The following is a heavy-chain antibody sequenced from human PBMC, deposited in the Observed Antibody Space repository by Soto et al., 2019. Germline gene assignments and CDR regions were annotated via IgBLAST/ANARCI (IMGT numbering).Heavy chain of an antibody. D-gene: IGHD1-1*01. CDR3: TREHVQLRRVFDS. V-gene: IGHV3-49*03. Sequence: GGSLRLSCTASGFTFGDYGMSWFRQAPGKGLEWVGFIRSKAYGGTTEYAASVKGRFIISRDDFKSIAYLQLNSLKTEDTAVYFCTREHVQLRRVFDSWGQGTLVTVSS. CDR1: GFTFGDYG. J-gene: IGHJ4*02. CDR2: IRSKAYGGTT.